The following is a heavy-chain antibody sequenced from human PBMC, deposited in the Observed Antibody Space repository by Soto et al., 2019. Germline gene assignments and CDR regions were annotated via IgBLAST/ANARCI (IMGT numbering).Heavy chain of an antibody. CDR2: ISSSSSYI. CDR3: ARGITGFDLDYYYGMDV. CDR1: EFTFSSYE. V-gene: IGHV3-21*01. Sequence: PGGSLRLSCVASEFTFSSYEMNWVRQAPGKGLEWVSSISSSSSYIYYADSVKGRFTISRDNAKNSLYLQMNSLRAEDTAVYYCARGITGFDLDYYYGMDVWGQGTTVTVSS. D-gene: IGHD3-10*02. J-gene: IGHJ6*02.